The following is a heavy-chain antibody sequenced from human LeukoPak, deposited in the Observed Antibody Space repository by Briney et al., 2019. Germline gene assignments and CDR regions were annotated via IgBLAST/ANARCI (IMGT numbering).Heavy chain of an antibody. J-gene: IGHJ6*02. Sequence: GGSLRLSCAASGFTFSSYWMSWVRQAPGKGLEWVANIKQDGSEKYYVDSVKGRFTISRDNAKNSLYLQMNSLRVEDTAVYYCANTGSSGYYFRDDMDVWGQGTTVTVSS. V-gene: IGHV3-7*01. CDR3: ANTGSSGYYFRDDMDV. CDR1: GFTFSSYW. CDR2: IKQDGSEK. D-gene: IGHD3-22*01.